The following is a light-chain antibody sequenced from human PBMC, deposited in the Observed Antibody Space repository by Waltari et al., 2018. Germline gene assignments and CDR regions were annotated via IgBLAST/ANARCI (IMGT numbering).Light chain of an antibody. V-gene: IGKV1-5*03. CDR2: KAS. J-gene: IGKJ4*01. CDR3: QQYNSYSLLT. CDR1: QSISNW. Sequence: DIQMTQSPSTLSASVGDRVTITCRASQSISNWLAWYQQKPGKAPKLLIYKASTLESGVPSRFSCSGSGTEFTLTISSLQPDDFATYYCQQYNSYSLLTFGGGTKGEIK.